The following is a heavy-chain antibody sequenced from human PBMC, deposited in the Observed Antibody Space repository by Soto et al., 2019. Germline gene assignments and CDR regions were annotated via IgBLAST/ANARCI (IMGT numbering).Heavy chain of an antibody. Sequence: QVQLVQSGAEVKKPGASVKVSCKASGYTFTSYDINWVRQATGQGLEWMGWMNPNSGNTGYAQKFQGRVTMTRTTSISTAYMELSSLRSEDTAVYYCARALGYYDYIWGSYRYTSLDYWGQGTLVTVSS. D-gene: IGHD3-16*02. CDR2: MNPNSGNT. CDR1: GYTFTSYD. CDR3: ARALGYYDYIWGSYRYTSLDY. V-gene: IGHV1-8*01. J-gene: IGHJ4*02.